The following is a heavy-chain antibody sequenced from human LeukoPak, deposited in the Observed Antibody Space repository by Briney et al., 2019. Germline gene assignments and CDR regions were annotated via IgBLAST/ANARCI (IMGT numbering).Heavy chain of an antibody. CDR1: GGSISSGSYY. V-gene: IGHV4-61*02. D-gene: IGHD3-22*01. CDR2: IYTSGST. CDR3: ARDPYYDSSGYYPLGV. Sequence: PWETLSLTCTVSGGSISSGSYYWSWIRQPAGKGLEWIGRIYTSGSTNYNPSLKSRVTISVDTSKNQFSLKLSSVTAADTAVYYCARDPYYDSSGYYPLGVWGQGTLVTVSS. J-gene: IGHJ1*01.